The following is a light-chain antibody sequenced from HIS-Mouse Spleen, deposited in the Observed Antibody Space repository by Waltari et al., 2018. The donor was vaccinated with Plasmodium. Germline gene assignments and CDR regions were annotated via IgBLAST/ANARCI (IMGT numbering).Light chain of an antibody. CDR3: QQYYSYPWT. J-gene: IGKJ1*01. V-gene: IGKV1-8*01. CDR1: QGISRY. Sequence: AIRMTQSPSSLSASTGDRVTITCRASQGISRYLAWYQQKPGKAPKLLSYAASTLQSGGPSRFSGSGSGTDFTRTISCLQSEDFATYYCQQYYSYPWTFGQGTKVEIK. CDR2: AAS.